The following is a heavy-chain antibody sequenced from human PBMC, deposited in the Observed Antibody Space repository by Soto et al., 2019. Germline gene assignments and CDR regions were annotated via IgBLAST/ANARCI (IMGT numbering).Heavy chain of an antibody. CDR1: GFTVSSIY. CDR2: IYSGGSA. CDR3: AREQRDGWSRAYFDY. D-gene: IGHD3-3*01. J-gene: IGHJ4*02. Sequence: PGGSLRLSCAASGFTVSSIYMSWVRQAPGKGLEWVSVIYSGGSAYYADSVKGRFTISRDNSKNTLYLQMNSLRAEDTAVYYCAREQRDGWSRAYFDYWGQGTLVTVSS. V-gene: IGHV3-53*01.